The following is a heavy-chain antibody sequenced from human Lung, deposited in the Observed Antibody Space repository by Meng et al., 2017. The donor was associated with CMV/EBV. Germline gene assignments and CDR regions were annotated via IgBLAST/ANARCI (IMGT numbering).Heavy chain of an antibody. CDR1: GFTFNNYC. Sequence: GGSXRLXXAASGFTFNNYCMHWVRQAPGKGLVWVSGITSDGSSTTYADSVKGRFTISRDNAKNTLYLQMNSLGAEDTAVYYCAREYRLKYDSSFFDFWGQGTXVTVSS. V-gene: IGHV3-74*01. CDR3: AREYRLKYDSSFFDF. D-gene: IGHD3-22*01. CDR2: ITSDGSST. J-gene: IGHJ4*02.